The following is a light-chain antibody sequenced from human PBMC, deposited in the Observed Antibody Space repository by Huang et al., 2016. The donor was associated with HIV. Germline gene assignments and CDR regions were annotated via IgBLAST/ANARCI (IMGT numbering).Light chain of an antibody. CDR1: QTVLYTSNNENY. CDR2: WAS. J-gene: IGKJ3*01. CDR3: QQYYTTPRT. Sequence: IVMTQSPDYLPVSLGARAAIKCKSSQTVLYTSNNENYLAWYPQRPGQPPKLLIYWASRRASGVPDRFSGSGSGTDFTLTINGLQPEDVAVYYCQQYYTTPRTFGPGTKVDIK. V-gene: IGKV4-1*01.